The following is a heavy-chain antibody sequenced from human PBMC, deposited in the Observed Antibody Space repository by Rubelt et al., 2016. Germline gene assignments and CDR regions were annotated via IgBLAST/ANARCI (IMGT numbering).Heavy chain of an antibody. CDR3: ARGGSTRGDY. J-gene: IGHJ4*02. D-gene: IGHD5/OR15-5a*01. V-gene: IGHV3-74*02. Sequence: EVQLVESGGDLVQPGRSLRLSCAASGFTFSSYWMHWVRQAPGKGLVWVSRIYSDGSSTNYADSVKGRFTVSRDNAKNTLYLEINSLKADDTAVYYCARGGSTRGDYWGQGTLVTVSP. CDR1: GFTFSSYW. CDR2: IYSDGSST.